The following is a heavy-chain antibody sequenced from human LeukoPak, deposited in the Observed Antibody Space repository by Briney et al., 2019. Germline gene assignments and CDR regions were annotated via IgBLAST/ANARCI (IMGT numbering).Heavy chain of an antibody. Sequence: PSETLSLTCTVSGGSISSFYWSWIRQPPGKGLEGIGDIYYTGNTKYNPSLKSRVTLSLDTSMNQFSLELKSITAAADTAIYYCARQFYGGGLDLWGQGTLVTVSS. V-gene: IGHV4-59*08. CDR2: IYYTGNT. J-gene: IGHJ5*02. CDR1: GGSISSFY. CDR3: ARQFYGGGLDL. D-gene: IGHD4-23*01.